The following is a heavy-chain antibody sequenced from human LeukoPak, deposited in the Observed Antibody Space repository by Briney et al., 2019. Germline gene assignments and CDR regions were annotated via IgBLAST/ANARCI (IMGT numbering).Heavy chain of an antibody. CDR3: AKDYDYSLDYYYGMDV. D-gene: IGHD2-21*01. V-gene: IGHV3-23*01. CDR1: GFTFSSYA. Sequence: GGSLRLSCAASGFTFSSYAMSWVRQAPGKGLEWVSAISSSGGSTYYADSVKGRFTISRDNSKNTLYPQMNSLRAEDTAVYYCAKDYDYSLDYYYGMDVWGQGTTVTVSS. CDR2: ISSSGGST. J-gene: IGHJ6*02.